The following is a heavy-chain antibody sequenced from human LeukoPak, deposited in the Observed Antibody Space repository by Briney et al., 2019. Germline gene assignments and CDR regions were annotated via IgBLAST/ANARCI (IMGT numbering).Heavy chain of an antibody. V-gene: IGHV3-21*05. Sequence: GGSLRLSCAASGFTFSSYEMNWVRQAPGKGLEWVSYISSSSSYIYYADSVKGRFTISRDNAKNSLYLQMNSLRAEDTAVYYCAGANSSGYYYEMTFDIWGQGTMVTVSS. D-gene: IGHD3-22*01. CDR1: GFTFSSYE. CDR2: ISSSSSYI. CDR3: AGANSSGYYYEMTFDI. J-gene: IGHJ3*02.